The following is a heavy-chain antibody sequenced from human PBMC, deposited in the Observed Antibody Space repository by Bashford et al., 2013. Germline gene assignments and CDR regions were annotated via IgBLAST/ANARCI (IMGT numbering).Heavy chain of an antibody. V-gene: IGHV3-53*01. CDR2: IDNGDST. J-gene: IGHJ4*02. CDR1: GGSIRSGGYY. Sequence: ETLSLTCAVSGGSIRSGGYYWSWIRQPPGKGLEWVSLIDNGDSTYYADSVKGRFTISRDNSKNTLDLQMNSLRAEDTAVYYCARTRAGDYHLDYVGPGNPGHRLL. D-gene: IGHD1-26*01. CDR3: ARTRAGDYHLDY.